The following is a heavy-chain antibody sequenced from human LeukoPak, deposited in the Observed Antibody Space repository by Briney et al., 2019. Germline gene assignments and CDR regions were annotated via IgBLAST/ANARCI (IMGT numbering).Heavy chain of an antibody. CDR3: ARAPLSVYYYDSSGYLDY. CDR1: GFTFSSYA. D-gene: IGHD3-22*01. V-gene: IGHV3-30-3*01. J-gene: IGHJ4*02. CDR2: ISHDGSNK. Sequence: GRSLRLSCAASGFTFSSYAMHWVRQAPGKGLEWVAVISHDGSNKYYADSVKGRFTISRDNSKNTLYLQMDSLRAEDTAVYYCARAPLSVYYYDSSGYLDYWGQGTLVTVSS.